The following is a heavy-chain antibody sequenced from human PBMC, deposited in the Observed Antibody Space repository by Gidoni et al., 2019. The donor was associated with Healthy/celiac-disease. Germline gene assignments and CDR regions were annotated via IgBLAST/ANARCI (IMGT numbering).Heavy chain of an antibody. Sequence: EVQLVASGGGLVQPGGSLRLSCAASGFTFRSCWMSWVRQDPGKGLEWVANIKQDGSEKYYVESVKGRFTISRDNAKNSLYLQMNSLRAEDTALYYCARDLGYGDYESAFDIWGQGTMVTVSS. D-gene: IGHD4-17*01. J-gene: IGHJ3*02. V-gene: IGHV3-7*03. CDR1: GFTFRSCW. CDR3: ARDLGYGDYESAFDI. CDR2: IKQDGSEK.